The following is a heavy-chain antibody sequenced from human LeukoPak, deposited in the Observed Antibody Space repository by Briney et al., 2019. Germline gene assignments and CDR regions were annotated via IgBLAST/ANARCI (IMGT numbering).Heavy chain of an antibody. CDR3: ARTLTMVRGVLGV. CDR1: GFTASINY. J-gene: IGHJ6*04. V-gene: IGHV3-53*01. D-gene: IGHD3-10*01. Sequence: GGSLRLSCAASGFTASINYMSWGRQAPGKGLEWVSVIYSGGSTYYADSVKGRFTISRDNSKNTLYLQMNSLRAEDTAVYYCARTLTMVRGVLGVWGKGTTVTVSS. CDR2: IYSGGST.